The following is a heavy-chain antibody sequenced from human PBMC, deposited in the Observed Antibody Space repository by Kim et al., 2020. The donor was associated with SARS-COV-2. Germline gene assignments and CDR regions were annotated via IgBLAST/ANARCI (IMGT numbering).Heavy chain of an antibody. V-gene: IGHV1-18*01. CDR1: GYTFTSYG. D-gene: IGHD3-22*01. CDR3: ARDFRHYDSSGTGGY. J-gene: IGHJ4*02. CDR2: ISAYNGNT. Sequence: ASVKVSCKASGYTFTSYGISWVRQAPGQGLEWMGWISAYNGNTNYAQKLQGRVTMTTDTSTSTAYMELRSLRSDDTPVYYCARDFRHYDSSGTGGYWGQGTLVTVSS.